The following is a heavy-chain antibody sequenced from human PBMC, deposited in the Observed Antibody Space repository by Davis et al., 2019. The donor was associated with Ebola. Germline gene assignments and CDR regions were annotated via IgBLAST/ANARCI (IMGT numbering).Heavy chain of an antibody. Sequence: SETLSLTCTVSGGSISSYYWSWIRQPPGKGLEWIGYIYYSGSTNYNPSLQSRVTISVDTSKNQFSLKLSSVTAADTAVYYCARGYSYGPYNWFDPWGQGTLVTVSS. CDR3: ARGYSYGPYNWFDP. CDR2: IYYSGST. J-gene: IGHJ5*02. CDR1: GGSISSYY. V-gene: IGHV4-59*01. D-gene: IGHD5-18*01.